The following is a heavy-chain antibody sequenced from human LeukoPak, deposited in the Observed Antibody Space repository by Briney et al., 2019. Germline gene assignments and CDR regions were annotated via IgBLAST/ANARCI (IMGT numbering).Heavy chain of an antibody. CDR3: AKKFGSGSYYFDY. J-gene: IGHJ4*02. D-gene: IGHD3-10*01. Sequence: GSLRLSCAASEFTFSSYAMSWVRQAPGKGLEWVSSINDRGGSTYYAGSVKGRFTISRDNSKDTLYLQMNSLRSEDTAVYYCAKKFGSGSYYFDYWGQGALVTVSS. CDR1: EFTFSSYA. V-gene: IGHV3-23*01. CDR2: INDRGGST.